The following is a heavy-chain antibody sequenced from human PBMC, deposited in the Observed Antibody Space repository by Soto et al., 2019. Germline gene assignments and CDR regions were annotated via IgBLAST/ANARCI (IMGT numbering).Heavy chain of an antibody. Sequence: SETLSLTCTVSGDFISYYSWAWIRQSAGKGLEWIGRVYSTGTIFYNPSLKSRATMSVDTSKNQFSLKLTSVNAADTAVYYCARDVFGRNTRAFDPWGQGTLVTVSS. CDR1: GDFISYYS. CDR3: ARDVFGRNTRAFDP. V-gene: IGHV4-4*07. CDR2: VYSTGTI. D-gene: IGHD3-10*01. J-gene: IGHJ5*02.